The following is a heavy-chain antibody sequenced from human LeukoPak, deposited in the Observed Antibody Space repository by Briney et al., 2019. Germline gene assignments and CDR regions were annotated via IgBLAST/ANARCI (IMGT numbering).Heavy chain of an antibody. Sequence: PSETLSLTCTVSGGSISSGDYYWSWIRQPPGKGLEWIGYIYYSGSTYYNPSLKSRVTISVDTSKNQFSLKLSSVTAADTAVYYCARDPEDYNKDNDYWGQGTLVTVSS. CDR3: ARDPEDYNKDNDY. J-gene: IGHJ4*02. CDR1: GGSISSGDYY. V-gene: IGHV4-30-4*08. D-gene: IGHD4-11*01. CDR2: IYYSGST.